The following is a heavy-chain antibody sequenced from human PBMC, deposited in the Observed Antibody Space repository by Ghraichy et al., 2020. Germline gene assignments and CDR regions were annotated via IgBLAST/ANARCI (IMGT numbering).Heavy chain of an antibody. V-gene: IGHV3-64D*06. CDR1: GFTFSSYA. CDR3: VKAAPETAARPYYFDY. CDR2: ISSNGGST. D-gene: IGHD6-6*01. J-gene: IGHJ4*02. Sequence: GGSLRLSCSASGFTFSSYAMHWVRQAPGKGLEYVSAISSNGGSTYYADSVKGRFTISRDNSKNTLYLQMSSLRAEDTAVYYCVKAAPETAARPYYFDYWGQGTLVTVSS.